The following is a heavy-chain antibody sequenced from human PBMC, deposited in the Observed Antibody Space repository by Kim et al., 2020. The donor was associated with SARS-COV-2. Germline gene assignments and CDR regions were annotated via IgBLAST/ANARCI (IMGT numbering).Heavy chain of an antibody. CDR1: GGSFSGYY. CDR2: INHSGST. CDR3: ARGLGGDYYGSGSYGAWF. Sequence: SETLSLTCAVYGGSFSGYYWTWIRQPPGKGLEWIGEINHSGSTNYNPSLKSRVTVSVDTSKNQFSLKLSSVTAADTAVYYCARGLGGDYYGSGSYGAWF. J-gene: IGHJ5*01. D-gene: IGHD3-10*01. V-gene: IGHV4-34*01.